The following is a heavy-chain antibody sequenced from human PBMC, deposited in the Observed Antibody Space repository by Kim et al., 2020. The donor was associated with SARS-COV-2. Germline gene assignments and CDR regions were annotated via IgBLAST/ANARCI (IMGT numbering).Heavy chain of an antibody. D-gene: IGHD3-16*01. Sequence: SETLSLTCAVSGGSINNVGYSWSWIRQFPGMGLEWLGHIYDSGTTYYSPSLKSRVTISLDRSRTQFFLNLNSVTAAGTAAYYCARGSYASGMDVWGQGTAVTVSS. CDR3: ARGSYASGMDV. V-gene: IGHV4-30-2*06. CDR1: GGSINNVGYS. CDR2: IYDSGTT. J-gene: IGHJ6*02.